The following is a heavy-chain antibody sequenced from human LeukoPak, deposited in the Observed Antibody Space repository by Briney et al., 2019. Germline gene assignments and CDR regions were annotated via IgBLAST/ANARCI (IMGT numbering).Heavy chain of an antibody. J-gene: IGHJ6*03. D-gene: IGHD3-10*01. V-gene: IGHV1-69*13. CDR1: GGSFSSYV. Sequence: ASVKVSCKASGGSFSSYVITWVRQAPGQGLEWMGGIIPILGTANYAQKFQGRVTITADESTSTAYMELSSLRSEDTAVYYCARAGGETHYYYYYMDVWGKGTTVTVSS. CDR3: ARAGGETHYYYYYMDV. CDR2: IIPILGTA.